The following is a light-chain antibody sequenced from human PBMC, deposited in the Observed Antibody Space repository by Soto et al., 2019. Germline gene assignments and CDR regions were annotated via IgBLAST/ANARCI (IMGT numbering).Light chain of an antibody. Sequence: IVMTQSPATLPVSPGERATLSCRTSQSVNSHLAWYQHKPGQAPRLLIYGASSRATGIPTRFSGSGSGTEFTLTIDSLQSEDFAVYFCQQYNNWPPLTFGGGTRVEIK. J-gene: IGKJ4*01. CDR3: QQYNNWPPLT. CDR2: GAS. V-gene: IGKV3-15*01. CDR1: QSVNSH.